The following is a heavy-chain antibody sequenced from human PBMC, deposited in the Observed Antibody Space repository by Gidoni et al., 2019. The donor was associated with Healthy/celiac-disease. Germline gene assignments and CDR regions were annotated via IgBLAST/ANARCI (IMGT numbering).Heavy chain of an antibody. CDR2: ISYDGSNK. J-gene: IGHJ1*01. CDR3: AKDGPAVAAIEYFQH. Sequence: QVQLVESGGGVVQPGRSLRLSCAASGFTFSSYGMHWVRQAPGKGLEWVAVISYDGSNKYYADSVKGRFTISRDNSKNTLYLQMNSLRAEDTAVYYCAKDGPAVAAIEYFQHWGQGTLVTVSS. D-gene: IGHD6-19*01. CDR1: GFTFSSYG. V-gene: IGHV3-30*18.